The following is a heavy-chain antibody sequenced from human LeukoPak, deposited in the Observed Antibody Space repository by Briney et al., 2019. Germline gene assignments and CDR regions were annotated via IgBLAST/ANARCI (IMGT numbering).Heavy chain of an antibody. D-gene: IGHD2-21*02. J-gene: IGHJ6*02. Sequence: SETLSLTCTVSGGSVSSGSYYWSWIRQPPGKGLEWIGYIYYSGSTNYNPSLKSRVTISVDTSKSQFSLKLSSVTAADTAVYYCARDHIVVVTAVYYYYGMDVWGQGTTVTVSS. CDR3: ARDHIVVVTAVYYYYGMDV. CDR1: GGSVSSGSYY. V-gene: IGHV4-61*01. CDR2: IYYSGST.